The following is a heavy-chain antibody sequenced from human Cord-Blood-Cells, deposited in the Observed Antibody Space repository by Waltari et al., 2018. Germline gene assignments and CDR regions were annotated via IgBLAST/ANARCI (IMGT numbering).Heavy chain of an antibody. D-gene: IGHD6-6*01. V-gene: IGHV4-34*01. CDR2: INHSGST. J-gene: IGHJ5*02. CDR1: GGSFSGYY. CDR3: ARGRRSSSSYNWFDP. Sequence: QVQLQQLGAGLLKPSETLSLTCAVYGGSFSGYYWSWIRQPPGKGLEWIGEINHSGSTNYNPSLKSRVTISVDTSKNQFSLKLSSVTAADTAVYYCARGRRSSSSYNWFDPWGQGTLVTVSS.